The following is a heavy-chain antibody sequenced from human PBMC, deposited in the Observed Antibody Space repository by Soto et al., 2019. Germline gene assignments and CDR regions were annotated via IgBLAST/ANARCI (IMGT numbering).Heavy chain of an antibody. J-gene: IGHJ4*02. CDR3: ARATYWNYGIDY. D-gene: IGHD1-7*01. CDR1: GGTFSSYA. V-gene: IGHV1-69*13. Sequence: GASVKVSCKASGGTFSSYAISWVRQAPGQGLEWMGGIIPIFGTANYAQKFQGRVTITADESTSTAYMELSSLRSEDTAVYYCARATYWNYGIDYWGRGTLVTVSS. CDR2: IIPIFGTA.